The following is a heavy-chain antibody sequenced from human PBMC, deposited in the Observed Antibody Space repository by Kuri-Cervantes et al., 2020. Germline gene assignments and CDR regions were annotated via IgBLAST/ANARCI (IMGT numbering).Heavy chain of an antibody. J-gene: IGHJ5*02. CDR3: ATVEHCSSTSCYTFDP. D-gene: IGHD2-2*02. CDR1: GGTFSSYA. V-gene: IGHV1-69*06. CDR2: IIPIFGTA. Sequence: SVKVSCKASGGTFSSYAISWVRQAPGQGLEWMGGIIPIFGTANYAQKFQGRVTITADKSTSTAYMELSSLRSEDTAVYYCATVEHCSSTSCYTFDPWGQGTLVTVSS.